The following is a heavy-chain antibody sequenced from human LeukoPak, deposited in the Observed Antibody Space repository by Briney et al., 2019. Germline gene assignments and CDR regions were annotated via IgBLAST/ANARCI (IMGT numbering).Heavy chain of an antibody. D-gene: IGHD3-22*01. CDR3: ARTRRGTYYYDSSGYYSDY. CDR1: GFTFSSYA. Sequence: GGSLRLSCAASGFTFSSYAMSWVRQAPGKGLEWVSAISGSGGSTYYADSVKGRFTISRDNSKNTLYLQMNSLRAEDTAVYYCARTRRGTYYYDSSGYYSDYWGQGTLVTVSS. J-gene: IGHJ4*02. V-gene: IGHV3-23*01. CDR2: ISGSGGST.